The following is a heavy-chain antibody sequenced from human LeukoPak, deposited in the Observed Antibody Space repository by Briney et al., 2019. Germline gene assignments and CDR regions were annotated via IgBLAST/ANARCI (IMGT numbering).Heavy chain of an antibody. CDR1: GFTFSSYG. D-gene: IGHD1-26*01. CDR2: IWYDGSNK. V-gene: IGHV3-33*01. Sequence: GGSLRLSCAASGFTFSSYGMHWVRQAPGKGLEWVAVIWYDGSNKYYADSVKGRFTISRDNSKNTLYLQVNSLRAEDTAVYYCARLSGSYYYYYGMDVWGQGTTVTVSS. CDR3: ARLSGSYYYYYGMDV. J-gene: IGHJ6*02.